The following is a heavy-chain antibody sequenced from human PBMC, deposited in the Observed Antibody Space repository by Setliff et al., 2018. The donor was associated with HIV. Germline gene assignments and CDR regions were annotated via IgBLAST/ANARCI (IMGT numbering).Heavy chain of an antibody. D-gene: IGHD1-26*01. V-gene: IGHV7-4-1*02. CDR2: INTNTGNP. CDR1: GYTFTSYA. CDR3: ARTMGAPYYYYGMDV. J-gene: IGHJ6*02. Sequence: VKVSCKASGYTFTSYAMNWVRQAPGQGLEWMGWINTNTGNPTYAQGFTGRFVFSLDTSVGTAYLQISSLKAEDTAVYYCARTMGAPYYYYGMDVWGQGTTVTVSS.